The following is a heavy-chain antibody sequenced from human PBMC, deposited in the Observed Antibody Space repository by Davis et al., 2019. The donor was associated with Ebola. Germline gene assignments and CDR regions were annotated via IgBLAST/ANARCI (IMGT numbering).Heavy chain of an antibody. CDR1: GGSISSGGYY. J-gene: IGHJ5*02. CDR3: ARDHPGYSSGWYSQMNWFDP. Sequence: PSETLSLTCTVSGGSISSGGYYWSWIRQHPGKGLEWIGYIYYSGSTYYNPSLKSRVTISVDTSKNQFSLKLSSVTAADTAVYYCARDHPGYSSGWYSQMNWFDPWGQGTLVTVSS. V-gene: IGHV4-31*03. CDR2: IYYSGST. D-gene: IGHD6-19*01.